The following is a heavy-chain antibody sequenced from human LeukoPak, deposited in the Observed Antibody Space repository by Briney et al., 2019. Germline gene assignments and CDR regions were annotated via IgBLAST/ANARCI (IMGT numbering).Heavy chain of an antibody. V-gene: IGHV4-30-4*01. D-gene: IGHD4-17*01. CDR3: ARARLTTVTTDSDP. Sequence: SETLSLTCTVSGGSISSGDYYWSWIRQPPGKGLEWIGYIYYSGSTYYNPSLKSRVTISVDTSKNQFSLKLSSVTAADTAVYYCARARLTTVTTDSDPWGQGTLVTVSS. J-gene: IGHJ5*02. CDR1: GGSISSGDYY. CDR2: IYYSGST.